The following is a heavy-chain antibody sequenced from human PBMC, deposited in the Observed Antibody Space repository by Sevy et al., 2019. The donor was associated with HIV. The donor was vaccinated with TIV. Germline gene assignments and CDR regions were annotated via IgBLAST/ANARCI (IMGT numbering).Heavy chain of an antibody. CDR2: ISWNSGSI. CDR3: AKAHDYGVLVRFDY. CDR1: GFTFDDYA. J-gene: IGHJ4*02. D-gene: IGHD4-17*01. V-gene: IGHV3-9*01. Sequence: GGSLRLSCAASGFTFDDYAMHWVRQAPGKGLEWVSGISWNSGSIGYADSVKGRFTISRDNAKNSLYLQMNSLRAEDTALYYCAKAHDYGVLVRFDYWGQGTLVTVSS.